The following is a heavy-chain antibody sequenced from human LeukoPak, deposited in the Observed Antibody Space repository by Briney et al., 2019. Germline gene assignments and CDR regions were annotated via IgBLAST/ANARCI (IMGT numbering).Heavy chain of an antibody. Sequence: GGSLRLSCAASGFTFSSYAMSWVRQAPGKGLEWVSSISSSSSYIYYADSVKGRFTISRDNAKNSLYLQMNSLRAEDTAVYYCAREWDCGDDCQGYPMDVWGKGTTVTVSS. CDR1: GFTFSSYA. CDR2: ISSSSSYI. V-gene: IGHV3-21*01. J-gene: IGHJ6*03. D-gene: IGHD2-21*01. CDR3: AREWDCGDDCQGYPMDV.